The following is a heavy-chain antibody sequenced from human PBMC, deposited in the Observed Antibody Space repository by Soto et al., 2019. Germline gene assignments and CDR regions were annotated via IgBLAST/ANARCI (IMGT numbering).Heavy chain of an antibody. CDR3: ARRSRWELPYYFDY. J-gene: IGHJ4*02. CDR1: GGSISSSSYY. D-gene: IGHD1-26*01. V-gene: IGHV4-39*01. CDR2: IYYSGST. Sequence: QLQLQESGPGLVKPSETLSLTCTVSGGSISSSSYYWGWIRQPPGKGLEWIGSIYYSGSTYYNPSLKSRVTISVDTSKNQFSLKLSSVTAADTAVYYCARRSRWELPYYFDYWGQGTLVTVSS.